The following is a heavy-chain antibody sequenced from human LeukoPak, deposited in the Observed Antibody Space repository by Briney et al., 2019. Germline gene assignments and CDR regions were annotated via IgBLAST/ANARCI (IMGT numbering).Heavy chain of an antibody. CDR1: GGSISSYY. V-gene: IGHV4-59*08. J-gene: IGHJ5*02. D-gene: IGHD3-10*01. CDR3: ARHGPNGSGRFDP. Sequence: PSETLSLTCTVSGGSISSYYWSWIRQPPGKGLEWIGYIYYSGSTNYNPSLKSRVTISVDTSKNQFSLKLSSVTAADTAVYYCARHGPNGSGRFDPWGQGTLVTVSS. CDR2: IYYSGST.